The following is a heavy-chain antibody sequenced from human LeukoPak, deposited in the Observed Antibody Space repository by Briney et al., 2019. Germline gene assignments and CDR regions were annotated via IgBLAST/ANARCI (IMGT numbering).Heavy chain of an antibody. J-gene: IGHJ5*02. CDR1: GFTFSRYE. V-gene: IGHV3-48*03. CDR2: ISSSGSTI. CDR3: ARSDRFDP. Sequence: GGSLRLSCAASGFTFSRYEMNWVRQAPGKGLEWLSYISSSGSTIYYADSVKGRITISRDNAKNTLYLQVNSLRAEDTAVYYCARSDRFDPWGQGTLVTVSS.